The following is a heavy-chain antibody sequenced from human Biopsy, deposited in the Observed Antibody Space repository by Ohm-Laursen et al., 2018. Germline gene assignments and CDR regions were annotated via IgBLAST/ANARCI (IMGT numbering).Heavy chain of an antibody. J-gene: IGHJ4*02. V-gene: IGHV4-59*01. Sequence: SDTLSLTCTVSGGSISGYHWTWIRQSPGKGLEWIGYIYYTGSTNYNPSVKSRVTISVDTSKNQFSLKLNSVTAADPAVYFCARDSRGGHLNTTLITGKNLDSWGQGILVTISS. CDR2: IYYTGST. CDR3: ARDSRGGHLNTTLITGKNLDS. D-gene: IGHD3-16*01. CDR1: GGSISGYH.